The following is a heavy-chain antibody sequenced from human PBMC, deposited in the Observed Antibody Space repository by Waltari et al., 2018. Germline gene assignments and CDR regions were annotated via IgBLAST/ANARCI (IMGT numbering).Heavy chain of an antibody. CDR1: GFTFSNFV. CDR2: IWFDGSDK. J-gene: IGHJ4*02. D-gene: IGHD2-2*02. Sequence: QVNLVESGGGVVQPGGSLRLACTTSGFTFSNFVMHWVRQAPGKGLGWVALIWFDGSDKFYADSVRGRFTISRDNSARTLYLDMDSLRLDDTAMYYCAKDAFGNTYLDFWGQGTLVTVSS. CDR3: AKDAFGNTYLDF. V-gene: IGHV3-30*02.